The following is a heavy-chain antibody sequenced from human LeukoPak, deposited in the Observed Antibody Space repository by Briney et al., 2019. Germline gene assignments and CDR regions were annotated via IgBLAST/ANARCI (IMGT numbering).Heavy chain of an antibody. J-gene: IGHJ4*02. CDR2: ISSSSSYI. Sequence: PGGSLRLSCAASGFTFSSYSMNWVRQAPGKGLEWVSSISSSSSYIYYADSVKGRFTISRDNAKNSLYLQMNSLRAEDTAVYYCARDASWSGDPYYFDYWGQGTLVTVSS. V-gene: IGHV3-21*01. CDR3: ARDASWSGDPYYFDY. CDR1: GFTFSSYS. D-gene: IGHD3-10*01.